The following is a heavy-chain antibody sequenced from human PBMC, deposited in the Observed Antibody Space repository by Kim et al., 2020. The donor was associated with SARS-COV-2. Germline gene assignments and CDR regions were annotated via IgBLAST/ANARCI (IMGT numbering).Heavy chain of an antibody. J-gene: IGHJ4*02. Sequence: YNPSLKSRVTISVDTSNNQFSLKLSSVTAADTAIYYCGRCSGGSCLLIDYWGQGTLVTVSS. V-gene: IGHV4-39*01. D-gene: IGHD2-15*01. CDR3: GRCSGGSCLLIDY.